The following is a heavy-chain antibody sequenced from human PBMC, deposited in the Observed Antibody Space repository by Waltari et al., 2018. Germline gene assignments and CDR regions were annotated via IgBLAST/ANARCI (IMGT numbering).Heavy chain of an antibody. D-gene: IGHD3-10*01. J-gene: IGHJ4*02. V-gene: IGHV4-4*02. Sequence: PPGKGLEWIGEIYHSGSTNYNPSLKSRVTISVDKSKNQFSLKLSSVTAADTAVYYCARRYGSGSYSYLAFGYWGQGTLVTVSS. CDR3: ARRYGSGSYSYLAFGY. CDR2: IYHSGST.